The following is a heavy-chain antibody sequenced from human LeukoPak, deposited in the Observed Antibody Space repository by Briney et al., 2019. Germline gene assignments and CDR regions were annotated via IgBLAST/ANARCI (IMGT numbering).Heavy chain of an antibody. CDR1: GFTFSRYW. J-gene: IGHJ4*02. CDR3: AREGQYFDWLLSTDLFDY. V-gene: IGHV3-7*01. D-gene: IGHD3-9*01. Sequence: SGGSLRLSCAASGFTFSRYWMSWVRQVPRKGLEWVANIKQDGGEIYYVDSVKGRFTISRDNAKNSLYLQMNSLRAEDTAVYYCAREGQYFDWLLSTDLFDYWGQGTLVTVSS. CDR2: IKQDGGEI.